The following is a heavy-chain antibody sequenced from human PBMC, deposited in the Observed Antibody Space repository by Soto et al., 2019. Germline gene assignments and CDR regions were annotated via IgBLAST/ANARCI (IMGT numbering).Heavy chain of an antibody. D-gene: IGHD1-20*01. Sequence: PSELHSLTCIVAGGSIVSGGFFRSWIRQRPGKGPELIGYIYYSGTTYYNPSLRGRATISVETSKNQFSLRLSSVTAADTAVYFCTREGGSITGTHGPWGQGLLVTVSS. CDR3: TREGGSITGTHGP. V-gene: IGHV4-31*03. CDR2: IYYSGTT. J-gene: IGHJ5*02. CDR1: GGSIVSGGFF.